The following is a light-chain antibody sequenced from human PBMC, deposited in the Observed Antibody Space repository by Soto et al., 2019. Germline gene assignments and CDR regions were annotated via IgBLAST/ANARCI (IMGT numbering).Light chain of an antibody. CDR3: QQYGSSRWT. Sequence: EIVLTQSPGTLSLSPGERATLSCRASQSVSSIYLAWYQQKPGQAPRLLIYGASSRATGIPDRFSGSGSGTDFTLTISRLEPEDFAVYYCQQYGSSRWTFGQGTKGEL. CDR2: GAS. J-gene: IGKJ1*01. CDR1: QSVSSIY. V-gene: IGKV3-20*01.